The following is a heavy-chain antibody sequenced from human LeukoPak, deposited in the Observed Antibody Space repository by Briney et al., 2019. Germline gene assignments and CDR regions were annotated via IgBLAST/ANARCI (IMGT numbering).Heavy chain of an antibody. Sequence: AGGSLRLSCAAPGFTFSSYWMHWVRQAPGKGLVWVSCISSDGSITSYADSVKGRFTMSRDNAKNTLYLQMNSLRAEDTAVFYCARRSSISTRLPDYWGQGTLVTVSS. J-gene: IGHJ4*02. CDR3: ARRSSISTRLPDY. V-gene: IGHV3-74*01. D-gene: IGHD6-6*01. CDR1: GFTFSSYW. CDR2: ISSDGSIT.